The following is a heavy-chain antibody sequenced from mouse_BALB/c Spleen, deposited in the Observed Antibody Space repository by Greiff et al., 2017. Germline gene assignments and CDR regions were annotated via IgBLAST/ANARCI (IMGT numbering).Heavy chain of an antibody. Sequence: QVQLQQSGPELVKPGASVRISCKASGYTFTSYYIHWVKQRPGQGLEWIGWIYPGNVNTKYNEKFKGKATLTADKSSSTAYMQLSSLTSEDSAVYFCARAGTSFLFAYWGQGTLVTVSA. CDR1: GYTFTSYY. J-gene: IGHJ3*01. CDR3: ARAGTSFLFAY. D-gene: IGHD4-1*01. CDR2: IYPGNVNT. V-gene: IGHV1S56*01.